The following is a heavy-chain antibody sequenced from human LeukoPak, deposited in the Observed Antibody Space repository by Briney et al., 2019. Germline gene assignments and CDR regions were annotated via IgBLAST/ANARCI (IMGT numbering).Heavy chain of an antibody. CDR3: ARSFLYAFDY. CDR1: GFTFSSYS. J-gene: IGHJ4*02. D-gene: IGHD5/OR15-5a*01. CDR2: ISSSSSTI. V-gene: IGHV3-48*01. Sequence: GGSLRLSCAAPGFTFSSYSMNWVRQAPGKGLEWVSYISSSSSTIYYADSVKGRFIISRDNAKNSLYLQMNSLRAEDTAVYYCARSFLYAFDYWGQGTLVTVSS.